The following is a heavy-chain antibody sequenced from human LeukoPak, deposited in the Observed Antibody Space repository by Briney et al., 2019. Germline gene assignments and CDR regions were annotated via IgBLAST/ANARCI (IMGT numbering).Heavy chain of an antibody. V-gene: IGHV3-23*01. Sequence: GGSLRLSCAASGFTFSTYAMTWVRQAPGKGLEWVSTITNTGSNTYYADSVKGRFTISRDNSKSTLYLQINSLRVEDTAIYYCAKAPMEDSWYIHFDFWGQGTLVTVSS. CDR2: ITNTGSNT. D-gene: IGHD6-13*01. CDR1: GFTFSTYA. CDR3: AKAPMEDSWYIHFDF. J-gene: IGHJ4*02.